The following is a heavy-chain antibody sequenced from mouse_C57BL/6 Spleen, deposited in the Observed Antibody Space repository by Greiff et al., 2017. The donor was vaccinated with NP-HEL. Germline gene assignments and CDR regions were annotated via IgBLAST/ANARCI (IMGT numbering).Heavy chain of an antibody. J-gene: IGHJ3*01. CDR1: GYSITSGYY. V-gene: IGHV3-6*01. Sequence: EVKLQESGPGLVKPSQSLSLTCSVTGYSITSGYYWNWIRQFPGNKLEWMGYISYDGSNNYNPSLKNRISITRDTSKNQFFLKLNSVTTEDTATYYCARGTVGSSGFAYWGQGTLVTVSA. CDR3: ARGTVGSSGFAY. D-gene: IGHD1-1*01. CDR2: ISYDGSN.